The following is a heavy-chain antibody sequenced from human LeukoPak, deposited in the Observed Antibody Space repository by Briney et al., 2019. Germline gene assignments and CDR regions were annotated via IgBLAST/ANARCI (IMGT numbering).Heavy chain of an antibody. CDR1: GFTFSSYG. Sequence: GGSLRLSCAASGFTFSSYGMHWVRQAPGKGLEWVAFIRYDGSNKYYADSVKGRFTISRDNSKNTLYLQMNSLRAEDTAVYYCAKGKHYGSGSYPGIYNWFDPWGQGTLVTVSS. V-gene: IGHV3-30*02. CDR3: AKGKHYGSGSYPGIYNWFDP. J-gene: IGHJ5*02. D-gene: IGHD3-10*01. CDR2: IRYDGSNK.